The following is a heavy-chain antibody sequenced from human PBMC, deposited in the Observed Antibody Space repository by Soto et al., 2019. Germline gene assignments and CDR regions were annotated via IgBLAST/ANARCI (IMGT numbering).Heavy chain of an antibody. D-gene: IGHD3-22*01. V-gene: IGHV1-69*01. CDR3: ARPTITTGVDCCYDMDV. Sequence: QVQLVQSGAEVKKPGSSVKVSCKASGGTFSKYAISWVRQAHGQGLEWMGGIILIFGTANYAQKFKGRVTITADESKSTADMELISLRSEDTAVYYCARPTITTGVDCCYDMDVWGQGTTVTVSS. J-gene: IGHJ6*02. CDR2: IILIFGTA. CDR1: GGTFSKYA.